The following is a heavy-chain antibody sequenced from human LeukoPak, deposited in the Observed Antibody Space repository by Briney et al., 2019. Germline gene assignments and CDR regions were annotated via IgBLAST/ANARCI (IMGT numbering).Heavy chain of an antibody. Sequence: GGSLRLSCAASGFTFSSYWMSWVRQAPGKGLEWVANIKQDGSEKYYVDSVKGRFTISRDNAKNSLYLQMNSLRAEDTAVYYCATEIVVVPAAAFDIWGQGTMVTVSS. J-gene: IGHJ3*02. V-gene: IGHV3-7*01. CDR1: GFTFSSYW. D-gene: IGHD2-2*01. CDR3: ATEIVVVPAAAFDI. CDR2: IKQDGSEK.